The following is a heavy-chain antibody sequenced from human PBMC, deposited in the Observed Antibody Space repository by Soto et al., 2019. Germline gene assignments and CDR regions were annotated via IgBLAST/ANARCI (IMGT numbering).Heavy chain of an antibody. Sequence: GGSLRLSCAASGFTFSSYGMHWVRQAPGKGLEWVAVISYDGNNKYYADSVKGRFTISRDNSKNTLYLQMNSLRAEDTAVYYCASPVTMIVVSAFDIWGQGTMVTVSS. CDR2: ISYDGNNK. D-gene: IGHD3-22*01. J-gene: IGHJ3*02. V-gene: IGHV3-30*03. CDR3: ASPVTMIVVSAFDI. CDR1: GFTFSSYG.